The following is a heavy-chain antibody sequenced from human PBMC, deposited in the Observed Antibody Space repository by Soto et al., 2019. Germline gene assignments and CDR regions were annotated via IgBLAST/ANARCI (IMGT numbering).Heavy chain of an antibody. CDR1: GGSISSGDYY. CDR2: IYYSGST. J-gene: IGHJ4*02. CDR3: ARVPSSGPSDY. Sequence: PSETLSLTCTVSGGSISSGDYYWSWIRQPPGKGLEWIGYIYYSGSTYYNPSLKSRVIISADTFKNQFSLKLSSVTAADTAVYYCARVPSSGPSDYWGQGILVTVSS. V-gene: IGHV4-30-4*01. D-gene: IGHD3-22*01.